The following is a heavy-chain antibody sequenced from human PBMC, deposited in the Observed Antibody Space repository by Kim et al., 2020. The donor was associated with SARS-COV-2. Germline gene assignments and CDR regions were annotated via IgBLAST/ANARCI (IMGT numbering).Heavy chain of an antibody. CDR2: IKSKTDGGTT. V-gene: IGHV3-15*01. CDR3: TTAIGWFGELFKLYNWFDP. CDR1: GFTFSNAW. D-gene: IGHD3-10*01. Sequence: GGSLRLSCAASGFTFSNAWMSWVRQAPGKGLEWVGRIKSKTDGGTTDYAAPVKGRFTISRDDSKNTLYLQMNSLKTEDTAVYYCTTAIGWFGELFKLYNWFDPWGQGTLITVSS. J-gene: IGHJ5*02.